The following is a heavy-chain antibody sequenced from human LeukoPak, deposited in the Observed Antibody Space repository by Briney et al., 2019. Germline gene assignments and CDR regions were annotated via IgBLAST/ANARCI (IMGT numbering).Heavy chain of an antibody. D-gene: IGHD6-13*01. Sequence: ASVKVSCKASGYTFTSYGISWVRQAPGQGLEWMGWISAYNGNTNYAQKLQGRVTMTTDTSTSTAYMELRSLRSDDTAVYYCAREGAGIAAVNWFDPWGQGTLVTVSS. CDR1: GYTFTSYG. V-gene: IGHV1-18*01. CDR3: AREGAGIAAVNWFDP. J-gene: IGHJ5*02. CDR2: ISAYNGNT.